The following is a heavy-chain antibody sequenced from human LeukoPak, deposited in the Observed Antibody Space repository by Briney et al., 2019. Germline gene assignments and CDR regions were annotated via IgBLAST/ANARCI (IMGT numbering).Heavy chain of an antibody. CDR1: GFALTTGGVG. CDR3: AHRPRPSSYLDNWFDA. D-gene: IGHD6-6*01. Sequence: SGPTLLQPKPTLTLTCTFSGFALTTGGVGVGWIRQPPGKALEWLPVIYLNDDKRYSPSLKSRLTITKDTSKSQVVLTMTTMDPADTPTYYCAHRPRPSSYLDNWFDAWGQGTLVAVSS. CDR2: IYLNDDK. J-gene: IGHJ5*02. V-gene: IGHV2-5*01.